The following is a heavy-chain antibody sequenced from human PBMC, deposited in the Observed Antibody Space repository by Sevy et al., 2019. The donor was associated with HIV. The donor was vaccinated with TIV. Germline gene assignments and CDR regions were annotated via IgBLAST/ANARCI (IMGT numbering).Heavy chain of an antibody. V-gene: IGHV1-2*02. CDR1: GYSFGGYY. CDR3: ARDRAYSIGGKKGLGY. J-gene: IGHJ4*02. Sequence: ASVKVSCKASGYSFGGYYIHWVRQAPGHGLEWMASINPNSGATKYAQKFQGRVTTTRDTVIQTAYMDLSSLRSDDPAIYYCARDRAYSIGGKKGLGYWGQGTLVTVSS. CDR2: INPNSGAT. D-gene: IGHD1-26*01.